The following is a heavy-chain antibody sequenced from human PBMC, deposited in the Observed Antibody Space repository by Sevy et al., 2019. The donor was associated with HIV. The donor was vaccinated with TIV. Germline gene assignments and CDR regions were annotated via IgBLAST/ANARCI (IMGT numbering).Heavy chain of an antibody. CDR2: IYPDDSDT. CDR1: VYSFTNFW. D-gene: IGHD6-6*01. CDR3: ARPRGIAARHDAFDI. V-gene: IGHV5-51*01. J-gene: IGHJ3*02. Sequence: GESLKISCKGSVYSFTNFWIAWVRQMPGKGLEWMGIIYPDDSDTRYSPSFQGQVTISADKSISTAYLQWSSLKASDTAMYYCARPRGIAARHDAFDIWAQGTMVTVSS.